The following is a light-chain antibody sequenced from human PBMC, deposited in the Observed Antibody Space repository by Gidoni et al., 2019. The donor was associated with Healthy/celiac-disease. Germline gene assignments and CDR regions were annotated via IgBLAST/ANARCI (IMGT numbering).Light chain of an antibody. Sequence: SYEPTQPLSVSVALGPTARITGGGNNIGSKNVHWYQQKPGQAPVMVIYRDSNRPSGIPERFSGSNSGNTATLTISRAQAGDEADYYCQVWDSSTVVFGGGTKLTVL. CDR2: RDS. V-gene: IGLV3-9*01. CDR1: NIGSKN. J-gene: IGLJ2*01. CDR3: QVWDSSTVV.